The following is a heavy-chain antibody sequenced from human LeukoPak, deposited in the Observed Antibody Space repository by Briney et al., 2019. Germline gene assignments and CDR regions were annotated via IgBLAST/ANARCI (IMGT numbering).Heavy chain of an antibody. CDR1: GFTFSSYS. Sequence: GGSLRLSCAASGFTFSSYSMNWVRQAPGKGLEWVATIHQDGNEKYYVDSVKGRFTISRDNAKNSLYLQMNSLRAEDTAVYYCARGDKFSGDYWGQGTLVSVSS. V-gene: IGHV3-7*04. CDR3: ARGDKFSGDY. CDR2: IHQDGNEK. J-gene: IGHJ4*02. D-gene: IGHD2-15*01.